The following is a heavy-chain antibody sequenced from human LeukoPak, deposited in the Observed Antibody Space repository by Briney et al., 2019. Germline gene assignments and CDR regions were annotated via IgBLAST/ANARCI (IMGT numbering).Heavy chain of an antibody. CDR3: ARDGPQYSSSWYAALFDY. Sequence: GGSLRLSCAASGFKFSDFWMTWVRQTPGKGLEWVANIKEDGSEEYHVDSVKGRFTISRDNSKNTLYLQMNSLRAKDTAVYYCARDGPQYSSSWYAALFDYWGQGTLVTVSS. D-gene: IGHD6-13*01. V-gene: IGHV3-7*01. J-gene: IGHJ4*02. CDR2: IKEDGSEE. CDR1: GFKFSDFW.